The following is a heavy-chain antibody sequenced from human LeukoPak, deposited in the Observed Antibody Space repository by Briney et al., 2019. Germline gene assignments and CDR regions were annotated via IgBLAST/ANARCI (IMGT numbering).Heavy chain of an antibody. J-gene: IGHJ4*02. D-gene: IGHD3-9*01. CDR1: GFTFSLYW. CDR2: IKQDGSEK. V-gene: IGHV3-7*03. CDR3: AGGTGFIIKD. Sequence: GGSLRLSCAASGFTFSLYWMNWVRRAPGKGLEWVTNIKQDGSEKNYVDSVKGRFTISRDNAKNSLYLQMNNLRVEDTAMYYCAGGTGFIIKDWGQGTLVTVSS.